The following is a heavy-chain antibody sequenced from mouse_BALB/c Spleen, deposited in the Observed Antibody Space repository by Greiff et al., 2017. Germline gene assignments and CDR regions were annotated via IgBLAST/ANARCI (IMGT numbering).Heavy chain of an antibody. V-gene: IGHV4-1*02. CDR1: GFDFSRYW. CDR3: ARRGYGSSYGAMDY. CDR2: INPDSSTI. Sequence: EVKLVESGGGLVQPGGSLKLSCAASGFDFSRYWMSWVRQAPGKGLEWIGEINPDSSTINYTPSLKDKFIISRDNAKNTLYLQMSKVRSEDTALYYCARRGYGSSYGAMDYWGQGTSVTVSS. J-gene: IGHJ4*01. D-gene: IGHD1-1*01.